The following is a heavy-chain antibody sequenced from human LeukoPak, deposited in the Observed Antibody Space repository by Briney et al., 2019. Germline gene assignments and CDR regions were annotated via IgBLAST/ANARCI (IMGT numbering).Heavy chain of an antibody. D-gene: IGHD3-22*01. V-gene: IGHV3-11*01. Sequence: PGGSLRLSCAASGFTFSDYYMSWIRQAPGKGLEWVSYISSSGSTIYYADSVKGRFTISRDNAKNSLYLQMNSLRAEDTAVYYCASSPPKGYDSSGYYSSGMDVWGQGTTVTVSS. CDR3: ASSPPKGYDSSGYYSSGMDV. CDR2: ISSSGSTI. CDR1: GFTFSDYY. J-gene: IGHJ6*02.